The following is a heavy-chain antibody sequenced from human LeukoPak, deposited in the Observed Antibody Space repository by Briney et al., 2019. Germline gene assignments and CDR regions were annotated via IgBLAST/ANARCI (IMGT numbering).Heavy chain of an antibody. V-gene: IGHV3-20*04. J-gene: IGHJ6*02. Sequence: PGGSLRLSCAASGFTFDDYGMSWVRQAPGKGLEWVSGINWNGGSTGYADSVKGRFTISRDNAKNSLYLQMNSLRAEDTALYYCARALRARITGTTASVYGMDVWGQGTTVTVSS. D-gene: IGHD1-20*01. CDR1: GFTFDDYG. CDR3: ARALRARITGTTASVYGMDV. CDR2: INWNGGST.